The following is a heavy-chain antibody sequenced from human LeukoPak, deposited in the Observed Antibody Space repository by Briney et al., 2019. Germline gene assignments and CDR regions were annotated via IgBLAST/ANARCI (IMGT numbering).Heavy chain of an antibody. CDR3: AKDHRIQLGWGMDV. Sequence: GGSLRLSCAASGFTFSSYAMSWVRQAPGKGLEWVSAISGSGGSTYYADSVKGRFTISRDNSKNTLYLQMNSLRAEDTAVYYCAKDHRIQLGWGMDVWGQGTTVTVSS. CDR1: GFTFSSYA. D-gene: IGHD5-18*01. V-gene: IGHV3-23*01. J-gene: IGHJ6*02. CDR2: ISGSGGST.